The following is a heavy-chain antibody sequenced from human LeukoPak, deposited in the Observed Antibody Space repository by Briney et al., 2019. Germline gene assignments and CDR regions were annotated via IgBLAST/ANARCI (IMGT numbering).Heavy chain of an antibody. J-gene: IGHJ3*02. D-gene: IGHD2-2*02. V-gene: IGHV1-69*01. CDR3: ARGYCSSTSCYTGAFDI. CDR2: IIPIFGTA. Sequence: SVKVSCKASGGTFSSYAISWVRQAPGQGLEWMGGIIPIFGTANYAQKFQGRVTITADESTSTAYMELSSLRSEDTAVYYCARGYCSSTSCYTGAFDIWGQGTMATVSS. CDR1: GGTFSSYA.